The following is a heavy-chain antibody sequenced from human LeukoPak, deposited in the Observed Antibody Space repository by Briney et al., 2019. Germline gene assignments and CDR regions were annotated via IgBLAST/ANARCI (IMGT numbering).Heavy chain of an antibody. D-gene: IGHD2-15*01. Sequence: GESLRLSCEVSGATVNTSYMSWVRQGPGKGLEWVSMIYSGGSTFYADYVKGRFTISRDSSENTLYLQMNSLRAEDTAVYYCARDRYSSGWFDSWGQGTLVTVSS. V-gene: IGHV3-53*01. CDR2: IYSGGST. CDR3: ARDRYSSGWFDS. CDR1: GATVNTSY. J-gene: IGHJ5*01.